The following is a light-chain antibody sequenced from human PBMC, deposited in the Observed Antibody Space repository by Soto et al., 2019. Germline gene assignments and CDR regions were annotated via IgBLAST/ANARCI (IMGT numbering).Light chain of an antibody. J-gene: IGKJ4*01. CDR1: RGVSANY. V-gene: IGKV3-20*01. CDR3: QQYGNSPLT. Sequence: EIVLTQSPGTLSLSPGEGATLSCRASRGVSANYLAWYQQKPGQAPRVIIFGVSTRATGVPDRFSGSGSGTDFTLTISRLEPEDFALYYCQQYGNSPLTFGGGTKVDIK. CDR2: GVS.